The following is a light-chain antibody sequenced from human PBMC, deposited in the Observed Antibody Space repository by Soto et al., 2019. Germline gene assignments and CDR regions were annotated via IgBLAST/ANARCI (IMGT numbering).Light chain of an antibody. CDR3: PLYTSRPLT. CDR2: DPS. J-gene: IGKJ4*01. CDR1: QSLSSY. V-gene: IGKV3D-15*03. Sequence: IELTQTPATLSVSPGDIGTLCGGASQSLSSYLAWYQQKPGQAPRLLFYDPSNKATGVPTRRRGSGSGTEFTHPICFLQSEDVTVYCSPLYTSRPLTFGEGTKVDI.